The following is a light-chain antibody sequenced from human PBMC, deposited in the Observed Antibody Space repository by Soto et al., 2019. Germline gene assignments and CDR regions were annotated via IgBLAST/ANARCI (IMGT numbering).Light chain of an antibody. CDR3: QQTYSIPPWT. CDR1: QSVSSK. V-gene: IGKV3-15*01. J-gene: IGKJ1*01. CDR2: GAS. Sequence: EIVMTQSPGTLSVSPGERATLSCRTSQSVSSKLAWYQQKPGQAPRLLIYGASTRATGVPARFSGSGSGTEFTLTISSLQSEDFATYYCQQTYSIPPWTFGQGTKVEFK.